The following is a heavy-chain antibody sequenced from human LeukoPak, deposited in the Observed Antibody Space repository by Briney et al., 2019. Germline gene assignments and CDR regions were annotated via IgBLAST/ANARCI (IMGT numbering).Heavy chain of an antibody. V-gene: IGHV4-30-2*01. CDR2: IYHSGST. D-gene: IGHD4-17*01. CDR1: GGSISSGGYS. J-gene: IGHJ2*01. CDR3: ARGATVTTYSYWYFDL. Sequence: SQTLSLTCAVSGGSISSGGYSWSWIRQPPGTGLEWIGYIYHSGSTYYNPSLKSRVTISVDRSKNQFSLELSSVTAADTAVYYCARGATVTTYSYWYFDLWGRGTLVTVSS.